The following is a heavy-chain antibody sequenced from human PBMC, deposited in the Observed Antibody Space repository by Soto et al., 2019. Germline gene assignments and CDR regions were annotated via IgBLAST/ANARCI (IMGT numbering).Heavy chain of an antibody. Sequence: QVKLVQSGAEVKKPGASVMLSCKASGYSFTSYDINWVRQAAGQGLEWVGWINPNSGNTEYAQKFQGRVTMTRDTSIRTAYMELSSLRSEDTAVYYCARSPFLDYFSMDVWGTGNTVTVSS. V-gene: IGHV1-8*01. CDR1: GYSFTSYD. CDR3: ARSPFLDYFSMDV. J-gene: IGHJ6*03. D-gene: IGHD3-3*02. CDR2: INPNSGNT.